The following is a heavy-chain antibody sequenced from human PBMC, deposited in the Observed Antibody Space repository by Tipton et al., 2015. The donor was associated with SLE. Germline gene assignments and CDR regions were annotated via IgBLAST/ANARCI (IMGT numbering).Heavy chain of an antibody. CDR2: IYTSGST. CDR1: GGSISSYY. Sequence: TLSLTCTVSGGSISSYYWSWIRQPPGKGLEWIGYIYTSGSTNYNPSLKSRVTISVDTSRNQFSLKLSSVTAADTAVYYCARQDGIAAAAPFDPWGQGTLVTVSS. D-gene: IGHD6-13*01. CDR3: ARQDGIAAAAPFDP. V-gene: IGHV4-4*09. J-gene: IGHJ5*02.